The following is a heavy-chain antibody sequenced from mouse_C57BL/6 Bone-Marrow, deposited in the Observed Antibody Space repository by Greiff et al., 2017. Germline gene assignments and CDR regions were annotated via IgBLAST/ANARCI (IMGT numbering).Heavy chain of an antibody. CDR3: ARDWPVCYDYFDD. Sequence: EVQRVESGGGLVKPGGSLKLSCAASGFTFSSYAMSWVRQTPEKRLEWVATISDGGSYTYYPDNVKGRFTISRDNAKNNLYLQMGHLKSEDTAMYYCARDWPVCYDYFDDWGQGTTLTVSS. V-gene: IGHV5-4*01. CDR1: GFTFSSYA. CDR2: ISDGGSYT. D-gene: IGHD2-4*01. J-gene: IGHJ2*01.